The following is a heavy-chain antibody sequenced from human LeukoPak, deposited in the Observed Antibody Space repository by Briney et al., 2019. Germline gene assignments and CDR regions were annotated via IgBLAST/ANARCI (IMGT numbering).Heavy chain of an antibody. CDR2: ISSSSSTI. J-gene: IGHJ1*01. Sequence: GGSLRLSCAASGFTFSSYSMNWVRQAPGKGLEWVSYISSSSSTIYYADSVKGRFTISRDNAKNSLYLQMNSLRAEDTAVYYCATESSGYYPEYFQHWGQGTLVTVSS. CDR1: GFTFSSYS. V-gene: IGHV3-48*01. CDR3: ATESSGYYPEYFQH. D-gene: IGHD3-22*01.